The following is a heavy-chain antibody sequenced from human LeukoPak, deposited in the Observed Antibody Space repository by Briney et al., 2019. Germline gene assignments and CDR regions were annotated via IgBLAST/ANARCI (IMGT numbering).Heavy chain of an antibody. V-gene: IGHV3-7*01. CDR2: IKQDGSEK. CDR3: ARDWGLRLGLDY. CDR1: GFTFSSSW. Sequence: GGSLRLSCAASGFTFSSSWMSRVRQAPGKGLEWVANIKQDGSEKYYVDSVKGRFTISRDNAKNSLYLQMNSLRAEDTAVYYCARDWGLRLGLDYWGQGTLVTVSS. D-gene: IGHD3-16*01. J-gene: IGHJ4*02.